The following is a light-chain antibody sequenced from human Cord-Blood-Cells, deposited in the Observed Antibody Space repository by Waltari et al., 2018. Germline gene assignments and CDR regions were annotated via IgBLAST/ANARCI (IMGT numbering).Light chain of an antibody. J-gene: IGKJ3*01. CDR3: QQYGSSIFT. CDR2: GAS. V-gene: IGKV3-20*01. Sequence: EIVLTPSPGTLSLSQGERATLSCRASQSVSSSYLAWYQQKPGQAPRLLIYGASSGATGIPDRFSGSGSGTDFTLTISRLEPEDFAVYYCQQYGSSIFTFGPGTKVDIK. CDR1: QSVSSSY.